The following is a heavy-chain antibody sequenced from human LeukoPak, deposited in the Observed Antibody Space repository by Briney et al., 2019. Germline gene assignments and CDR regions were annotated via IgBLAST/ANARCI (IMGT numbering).Heavy chain of an antibody. Sequence: GGSLRLSCAASGFTFSSYWMHWVRHVPGKGLVWVSRISSDGSTTSYADSVKGRFTISRDNAKNTLYLQMNSLRTEDTAVYYCARVMTRKGGFDIWGQGIMVTVSS. CDR1: GFTFSSYW. D-gene: IGHD2-21*02. CDR2: ISSDGSTT. CDR3: ARVMTRKGGFDI. V-gene: IGHV3-74*01. J-gene: IGHJ3*02.